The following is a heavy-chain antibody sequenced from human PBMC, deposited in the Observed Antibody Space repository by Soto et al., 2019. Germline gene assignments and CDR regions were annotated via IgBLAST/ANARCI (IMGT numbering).Heavy chain of an antibody. D-gene: IGHD6-13*01. CDR1: GFTFYDYA. CDR3: AKDFPLYSSSWSQYYDDYYRDV. CDR2: ISWNSGSI. J-gene: IGHJ6*03. Sequence: EVQLVESGGGLVQPGRSLRLSCAASGFTFYDYAMHWVRQAPGKGLEWGSGISWNSGSIAYADSVKGRFNISRDNANNAVSLQMHSLRDEYTALYSCAKDFPLYSSSWSQYYDDYYRDVWGKGTTVTVSS. V-gene: IGHV3-9*01.